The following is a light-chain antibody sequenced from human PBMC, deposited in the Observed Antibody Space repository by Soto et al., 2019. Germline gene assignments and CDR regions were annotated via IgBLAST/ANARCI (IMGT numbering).Light chain of an antibody. J-gene: IGKJ4*01. CDR1: QSVGGD. V-gene: IGKV3-15*01. CDR3: QQYENWPQLT. CDR2: GAS. Sequence: ERVMTQSPATLSVSPGERATRTCRASQSVGGDLAWYQQKPGQAPRLLIYGASSRAPGIPDRFSGSGSGTEFTLTISSLQSEDSAVYYCQQYENWPQLTFGGGTKVEIK.